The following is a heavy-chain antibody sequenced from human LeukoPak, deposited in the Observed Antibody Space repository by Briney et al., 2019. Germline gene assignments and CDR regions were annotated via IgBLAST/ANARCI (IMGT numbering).Heavy chain of an antibody. D-gene: IGHD3-22*01. CDR1: GYTLTELS. CDR3: ATSIPPPVVVVVNDAFDI. Sequence: ASVKVSCKVSGYTLTELSMHWVRQAPGKGLEGMGGFDPEDGETIYAQKFQGRVTMTEDTSTDTAYMELSSLRSEDTAVYYCATSIPPPVVVVVNDAFDIWGQGTMVTVSS. CDR2: FDPEDGET. V-gene: IGHV1-24*01. J-gene: IGHJ3*02.